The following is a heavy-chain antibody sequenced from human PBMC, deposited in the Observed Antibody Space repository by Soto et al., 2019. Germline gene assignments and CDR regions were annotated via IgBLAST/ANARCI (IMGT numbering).Heavy chain of an antibody. CDR3: ARPVDLCSGHHTDYYYYMDV. J-gene: IGHJ6*03. D-gene: IGHD3-3*01. CDR2: ISRSSTYI. V-gene: IGHV3-21*01. Sequence: PGGSLRLPCAASGFTFSSYSMNWVRQAPGKGLEWVSSISRSSTYIYYADAVKGRFTISRDNAKNPLYLQMNSLRAEDTAVYYCARPVDLCSGHHTDYYYYMDVRGKGTTVTVSS. CDR1: GFTFSSYS.